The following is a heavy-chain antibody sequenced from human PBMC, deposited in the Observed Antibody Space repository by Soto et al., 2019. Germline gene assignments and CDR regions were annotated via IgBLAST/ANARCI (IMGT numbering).Heavy chain of an antibody. Sequence: GGSLRLSCAASGFTFSSYAMSWVRQAPGKGLEWVSAISGSGGSTYYADSVKGRFTISRDNSKNTLYLQMNSLRAEDTAVYYCAKDPEMGWLQYYFDYWGQGTLVTVSS. J-gene: IGHJ4*02. CDR1: GFTFSSYA. CDR2: ISGSGGST. D-gene: IGHD5-12*01. CDR3: AKDPEMGWLQYYFDY. V-gene: IGHV3-23*01.